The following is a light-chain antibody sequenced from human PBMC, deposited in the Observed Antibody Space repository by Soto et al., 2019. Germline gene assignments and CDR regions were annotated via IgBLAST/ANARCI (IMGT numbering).Light chain of an antibody. CDR1: QILLYSSDNKNY. V-gene: IGKV4-1*01. CDR2: WAS. Sequence: DIVMTQSPDSLAVSLGERATINFKSSQILLYSSDNKNYLAWYQQKPGQPPKLLIYWASTRESRVPDRFSGSGSGTDFTLTISSLQAEDVAVYYCQQYYSTPRTFGQGTKVDIK. J-gene: IGKJ1*01. CDR3: QQYYSTPRT.